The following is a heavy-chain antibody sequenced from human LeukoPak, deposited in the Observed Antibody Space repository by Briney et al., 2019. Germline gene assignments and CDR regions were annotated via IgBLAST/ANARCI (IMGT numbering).Heavy chain of an antibody. D-gene: IGHD6-13*01. CDR2: IYYSGST. V-gene: IGHV4-31*03. CDR3: ARDGVFPYYNWFDP. CDR1: GGSISSGGYY. J-gene: IGHJ5*02. Sequence: SETLSLTCTVSGGSISSGGYYWSWIRQHPGKGLEWIGYIYYSGSTYYNPSLKSRVTISVATSKNQFSLKLSSVTAADTAVYYCARDGVFPYYNWFDPWGQGTLVTVSS.